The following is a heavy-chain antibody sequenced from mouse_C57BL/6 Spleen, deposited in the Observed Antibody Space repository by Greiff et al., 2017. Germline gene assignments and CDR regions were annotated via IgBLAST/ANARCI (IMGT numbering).Heavy chain of an antibody. Sequence: VQLQQSGAELVRPGSSVKLSCKASGYTFTSYWMHWVKQRPIQGLEWIGNIDPSDSETHYNQKFKDKATLTVDKSSSTAYMQLSSLTSEDSAVYYCARRRATGTDFDYWGQGTTLTVSS. CDR3: ARRRATGTDFDY. V-gene: IGHV1-52*01. J-gene: IGHJ2*01. CDR2: IDPSDSET. D-gene: IGHD4-1*02. CDR1: GYTFTSYW.